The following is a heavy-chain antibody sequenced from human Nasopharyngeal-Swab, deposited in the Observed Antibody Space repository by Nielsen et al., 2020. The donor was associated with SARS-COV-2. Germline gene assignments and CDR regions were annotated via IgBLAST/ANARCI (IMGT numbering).Heavy chain of an antibody. D-gene: IGHD4-11*01. Sequence: GASLKISCAASGFTFSSYWMHWVRQAPGKGLEWVSSISSSSSYIYYPDPVRGRFTISSDNAKNALYLQMNSLSAEDTAVYYCASLAYSTLPWGQGTLVTVSS. CDR2: ISSSSSYI. CDR1: GFTFSSYW. V-gene: IGHV3-21*01. J-gene: IGHJ5*02. CDR3: ASLAYSTLP.